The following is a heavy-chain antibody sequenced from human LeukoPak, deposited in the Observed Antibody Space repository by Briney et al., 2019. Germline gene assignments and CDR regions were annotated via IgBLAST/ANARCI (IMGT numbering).Heavy chain of an antibody. CDR3: ARIPGWGVPAADLKGYYGMDV. V-gene: IGHV4-34*01. J-gene: IGHJ6*02. CDR1: GGSSSGYY. Sequence: SETLSLTCAVYGGSSSGYYWSWIRQPPGKGLEWIGEINHSGSTNYNPSLKSRVTISVDTSKNQFSLKLSSVTAADTAVYYCARIPGWGVPAADLKGYYGMDVWGQGTTVTVSS. D-gene: IGHD2-2*01. CDR2: INHSGST.